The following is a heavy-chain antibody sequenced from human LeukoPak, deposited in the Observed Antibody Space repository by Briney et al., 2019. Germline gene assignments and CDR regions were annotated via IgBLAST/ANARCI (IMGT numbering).Heavy chain of an antibody. CDR3: TRDGPVGATLYYYYYGMDV. CDR2: IRSKAYGGTT. V-gene: IGHV3-49*03. D-gene: IGHD1-26*01. CDR1: GFTFGDYA. Sequence: GGSLRLSCTASGFTFGDYAMSWFRQAPGKGLEWVGFIRSKAYGGTTEYAASVKGRFTISRDDSKSIAYLQMNSLKTEDTAVYYCTRDGPVGATLYYYYYGMDVWGQGTTVTVSS. J-gene: IGHJ6*02.